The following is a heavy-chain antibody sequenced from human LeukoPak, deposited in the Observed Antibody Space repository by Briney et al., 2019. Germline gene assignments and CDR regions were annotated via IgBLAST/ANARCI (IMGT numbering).Heavy chain of an antibody. CDR1: GYSFTSHW. V-gene: IGHV5-10-1*01. CDR2: IDPSDSYT. D-gene: IGHD2-15*01. Sequence: KIGESLKISCKGSGYSFTSHWISWVRQMPGKGLEWMGRIDPSDSYTNYSPSFQGHVTISADKSISTAYLQWSSLKASDTAMYYCASDGVVVSATPYFQHWGQGTLVTVSS. CDR3: ASDGVVVSATPYFQH. J-gene: IGHJ1*01.